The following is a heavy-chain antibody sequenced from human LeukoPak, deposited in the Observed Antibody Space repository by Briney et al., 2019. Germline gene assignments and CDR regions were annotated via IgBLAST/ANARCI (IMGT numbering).Heavy chain of an antibody. V-gene: IGHV3-33*01. Sequence: GGSLRLSCAASGFTFSSYGMHWVRQAPGKGLEWVAVIWYDGSNKYYADSVKGRFTISRDNSKNTLYLQMNSLRAEDTAVYYCARDSSDGVAVDYWGQGILVTVSS. CDR3: ARDSSDGVAVDY. CDR1: GFTFSSYG. D-gene: IGHD3-3*01. J-gene: IGHJ4*02. CDR2: IWYDGSNK.